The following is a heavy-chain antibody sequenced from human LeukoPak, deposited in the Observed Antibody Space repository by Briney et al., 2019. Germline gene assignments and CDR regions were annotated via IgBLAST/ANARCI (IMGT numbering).Heavy chain of an antibody. V-gene: IGHV4-34*01. CDR1: GGSFSGYY. CDR2: INHSGST. Sequence: PSETLSLTCAVYGGSFSGYYWSWIRQPPGKGLEWIGEINHSGSTNYNPPLKSRVTISVDTSKNQFSLKLSSVTAADTAVYYCARRPVITMVRGVIFRGMDVWGQGTTVTVSS. D-gene: IGHD3-10*01. J-gene: IGHJ6*02. CDR3: ARRPVITMVRGVIFRGMDV.